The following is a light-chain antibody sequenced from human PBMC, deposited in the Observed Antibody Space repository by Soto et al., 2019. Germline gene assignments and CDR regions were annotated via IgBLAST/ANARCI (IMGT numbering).Light chain of an antibody. Sequence: SYELTQPPSVSVSPGQTASITCAGDNLGDKYASWYQQKPGQSPLLVIYQDSKRPSGIPERFSGSNSGNTATLTISGTQAMDEADYYCQAWDSNTGVFGTGTKVTVL. CDR2: QDS. CDR3: QAWDSNTGV. J-gene: IGLJ1*01. V-gene: IGLV3-1*01. CDR1: NLGDKY.